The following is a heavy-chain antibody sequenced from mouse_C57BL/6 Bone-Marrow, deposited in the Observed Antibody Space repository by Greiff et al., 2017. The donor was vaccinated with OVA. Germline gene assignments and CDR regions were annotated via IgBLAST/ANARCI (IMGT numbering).Heavy chain of an antibody. CDR2: ISSGGSYT. Sequence: DVQLVESGGDLVKPGGSLKLSCAASGFTFSSYGMSWVRQTPDKRLEWVATISSGGSYTYYPDSVKGRFTISRDNAKNTLYLQMSSLKSEDTARYYGADGGLPFAYWGQGTLVTVSA. D-gene: IGHD5-5*01. J-gene: IGHJ3*01. CDR1: GFTFSSYG. CDR3: ADGGLPFAY. V-gene: IGHV5-6*01.